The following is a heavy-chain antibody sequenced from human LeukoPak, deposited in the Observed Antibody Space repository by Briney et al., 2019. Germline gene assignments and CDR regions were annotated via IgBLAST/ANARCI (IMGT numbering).Heavy chain of an antibody. CDR2: INAGNGNT. CDR1: GYTFTSYA. D-gene: IGHD3-22*01. Sequence: ASVKVSCKASGYTFTSYAMHWVRQAPGQRLEWMGWINAGNGNTKYSQKFQGRVTITRDTSASTAYMELSSLRSEDTAVYYCAKDQGGPEVDYDSIWRTSGEHGMDVWGQGTTVTVSS. V-gene: IGHV1-3*01. CDR3: AKDQGGPEVDYDSIWRTSGEHGMDV. J-gene: IGHJ6*02.